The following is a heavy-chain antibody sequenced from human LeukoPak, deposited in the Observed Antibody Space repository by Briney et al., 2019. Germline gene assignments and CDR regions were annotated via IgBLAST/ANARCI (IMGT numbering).Heavy chain of an antibody. J-gene: IGHJ4*02. V-gene: IGHV4-39*01. D-gene: IGHD3-9*01. CDR2: IYYSGST. CDR3: ARSLDDILTGYVVIGYYFDY. CDR1: GGSISSSSYY. Sequence: SETLSLTCTVSGGSISSSSYYWGWIRQPPGKGLEWIGSIYYSGSTYYNPSLKSRVTISVDTSKNQFSLKLSSVTAADTAVYYCARSLDDILTGYVVIGYYFDYWGQGTLVTVSS.